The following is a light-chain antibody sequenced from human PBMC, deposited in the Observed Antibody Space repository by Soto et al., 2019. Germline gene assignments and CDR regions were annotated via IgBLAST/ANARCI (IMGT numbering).Light chain of an antibody. Sequence: QSVLTQPASVSGSPGQSIAISCTGTSSDVGGYYSVSWYQQHPGKAPKLVIYDVSNRPSGVSNRFSGSKSGNTASLTISGLQAEDEADYYCSSYTSRSTRVFGGGTKLTVL. CDR1: SSDVGGYYS. CDR3: SSYTSRSTRV. V-gene: IGLV2-14*01. CDR2: DVS. J-gene: IGLJ2*01.